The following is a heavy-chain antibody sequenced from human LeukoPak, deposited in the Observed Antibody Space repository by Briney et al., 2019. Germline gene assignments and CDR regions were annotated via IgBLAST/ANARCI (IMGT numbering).Heavy chain of an antibody. CDR2: IRSKAYGGTT. Sequence: GGSLRLSCTASGFTFGDYAMSWVRQAPGKGLEWVGFIRSKAYGGTTEYAASVKGRFTISRDDSKSIAYLQMNSLKTEDTAVYYCTLYCSSTSCYSSYYYMDVWGKGTTVTVSS. CDR1: GFTFGDYA. CDR3: TLYCSSTSCYSSYYYMDV. J-gene: IGHJ6*03. V-gene: IGHV3-49*04. D-gene: IGHD2-2*02.